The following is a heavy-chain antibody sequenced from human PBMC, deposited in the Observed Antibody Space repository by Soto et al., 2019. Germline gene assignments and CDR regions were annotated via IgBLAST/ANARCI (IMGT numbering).Heavy chain of an antibody. CDR1: GFTFDDYA. J-gene: IGHJ3*02. Sequence: EVQLVESGGGLVQPGRSLRLSCAASGFTFDDYAMHWFRQAPGKGLEWVSGISWNSGSIGYADSVKGRFTISRDNANNSMYLQMNSLRAEDTALYYCAKIKEGHAFDIWGQGTMVTVSS. CDR2: ISWNSGSI. CDR3: AKIKEGHAFDI. V-gene: IGHV3-9*01.